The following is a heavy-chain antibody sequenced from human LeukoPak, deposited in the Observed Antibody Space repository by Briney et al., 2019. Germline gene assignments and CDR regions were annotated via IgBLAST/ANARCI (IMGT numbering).Heavy chain of an antibody. CDR1: GFTFSSYA. V-gene: IGHV3-64*01. Sequence: GGSLRLSCAASGFTFSSYAMHWVRQAPGKGLEYVSAISSNGGSTYYANSVKGRFTISRDNSKNTLYLQMGSLRAEDMAVYYCARASDWVADDAFDIWGQGTMVTVSS. D-gene: IGHD2-21*02. CDR3: ARASDWVADDAFDI. J-gene: IGHJ3*02. CDR2: ISSNGGST.